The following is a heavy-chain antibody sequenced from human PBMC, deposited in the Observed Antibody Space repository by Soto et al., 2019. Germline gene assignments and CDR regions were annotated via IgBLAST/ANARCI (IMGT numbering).Heavy chain of an antibody. CDR1: GFTFSSYS. Sequence: EVQLVESGGGLVKPGGSLRLSCAASGFTFSSYSMNWVRQAPGKGLEWVSSISSSSSYIYYADSVKGRFTISRDNAKNSLYLQMNSLRAEDTAVYYCARDVAAGWTFDYWGQGTLDTVSS. V-gene: IGHV3-21*01. D-gene: IGHD2-15*01. CDR2: ISSSSSYI. J-gene: IGHJ4*02. CDR3: ARDVAAGWTFDY.